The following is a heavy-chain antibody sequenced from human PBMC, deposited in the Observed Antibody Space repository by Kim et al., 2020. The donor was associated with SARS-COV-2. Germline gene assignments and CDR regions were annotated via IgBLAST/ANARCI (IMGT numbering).Heavy chain of an antibody. D-gene: IGHD2-15*01. J-gene: IGHJ4*02. V-gene: IGHV3-30*01. Sequence: EGRFTISRDNSKNTLDLQMNSLRTEDTALYYCVREAAFTTVVVDYYFDYWGQGTLVTVSS. CDR3: VREAAFTTVVVDYYFDY.